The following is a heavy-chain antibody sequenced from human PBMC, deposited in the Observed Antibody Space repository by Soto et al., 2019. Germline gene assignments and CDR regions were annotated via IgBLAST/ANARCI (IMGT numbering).Heavy chain of an antibody. D-gene: IGHD2-15*01. CDR1: GGSISSYY. Sequence: SETLSLTCTVSGGSISSYYWSWIRQPPGKGLEWIGYIYYSGSTNYNPSLKSRVTISVDTPKNQFSLKLSSVTAADTAVYYCARAAGYCSGGSCGEDWFDPWGQGTLVTVSS. J-gene: IGHJ5*02. V-gene: IGHV4-59*01. CDR2: IYYSGST. CDR3: ARAAGYCSGGSCGEDWFDP.